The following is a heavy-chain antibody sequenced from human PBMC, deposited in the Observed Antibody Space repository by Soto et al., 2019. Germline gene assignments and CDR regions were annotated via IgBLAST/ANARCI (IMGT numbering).Heavy chain of an antibody. CDR2: IITSFATP. D-gene: IGHD3-22*01. V-gene: IGHV1-69*06. CDR3: ARGPPKSYFDSVGPYWYFDL. Sequence: QVQLVQSGAEVKKPGSSVKVSCKASGGSFNIYTISWVRQAPGQGLEWLGGIITSFATPSYAQKFQPRVTISADKSTSTAYMELSSLTSEDTAVYYCARGPPKSYFDSVGPYWYFDLWGRGTLVSVSS. J-gene: IGHJ2*01. CDR1: GGSFNIYT.